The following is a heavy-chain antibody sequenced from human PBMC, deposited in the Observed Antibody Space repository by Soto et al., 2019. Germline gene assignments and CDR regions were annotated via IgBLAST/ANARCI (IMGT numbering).Heavy chain of an antibody. J-gene: IGHJ3*02. D-gene: IGHD6-19*01. Sequence: GASLKISYTGSGYSFTSYWIGWVRQMTGKGLEWMGIIYPGDSDTRYSPSFQGQVTISADKSISTAYLQWSSLKASDTAMYYCARPISPYSSGPKWRTLDAFDIWGQGTMVTVSS. V-gene: IGHV5-51*01. CDR3: ARPISPYSSGPKWRTLDAFDI. CDR1: GYSFTSYW. CDR2: IYPGDSDT.